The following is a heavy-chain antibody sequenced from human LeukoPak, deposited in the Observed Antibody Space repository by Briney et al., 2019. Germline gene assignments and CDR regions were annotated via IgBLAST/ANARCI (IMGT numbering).Heavy chain of an antibody. D-gene: IGHD7-27*01. CDR2: I. CDR1: GFTFSSYS. J-gene: IGHJ3*02. Sequence: GGSLRLSCAASGFTFSSYSMNWVRQGPGKGLEWVSFIAKDRFTISRDNAKNSLHLEMNSLRAEDTAVYYCARKTGGSLDIWGQGTMVTVSS. CDR3: ARKTGGSLDI. V-gene: IGHV3-48*01.